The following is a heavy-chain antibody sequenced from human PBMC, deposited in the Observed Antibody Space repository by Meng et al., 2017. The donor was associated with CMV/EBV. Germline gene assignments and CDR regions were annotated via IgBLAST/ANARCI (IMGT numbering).Heavy chain of an antibody. J-gene: IGHJ4*02. CDR3: ARGAMVELLPPHPYFDY. CDR1: GYSFTSYW. V-gene: IGHV5-51*01. CDR2: IYPGDSDT. D-gene: IGHD2-15*01. Sequence: GESLKISCKGSGYSFTSYWIGWVRQMPGKGLEWMGIIYPGDSDTRYSPSFQGQVTISADKSISTAYLQGSSLKASDTAMYYCARGAMVELLPPHPYFDYWGQGTLVTVSS.